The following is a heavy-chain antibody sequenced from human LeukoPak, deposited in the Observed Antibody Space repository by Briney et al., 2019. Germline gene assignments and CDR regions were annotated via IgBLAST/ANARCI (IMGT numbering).Heavy chain of an antibody. CDR1: GFTFNNYG. CDR3: ATAIRNGIGPYYYYMDV. CDR2: IRYNGNNQ. J-gene: IGHJ6*03. D-gene: IGHD1-14*01. Sequence: PGGSLRLSCAASGFTFNNYGMHWVRQAPGKGLEWVAFIRYNGNNQYYADSVKGRFTISRDNSKNTLYLQMNSLRAEDTAVYYCATAIRNGIGPYYYYMDVWGKGTTVTVSS. V-gene: IGHV3-30*02.